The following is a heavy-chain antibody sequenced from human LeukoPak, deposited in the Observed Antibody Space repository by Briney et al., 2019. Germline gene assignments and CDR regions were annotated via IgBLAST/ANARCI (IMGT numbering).Heavy chain of an antibody. V-gene: IGHV1-69*05. CDR3: ARGVRSHFYDYSGLYYYLDL. D-gene: IGHD3-16*01. J-gene: IGHJ6*03. CDR2: IIPIFGST. Sequence: SVNVSCKPSGGTFSGQAVSWVRQAPGHGLEWLGRIIPIFGSTDYSQNFQGRVTITTDEPATIVYMELSSLRSDDTAVYYCARGVRSHFYDYSGLYYYLDLWGKGTTVTVSS. CDR1: GGTFSGQA.